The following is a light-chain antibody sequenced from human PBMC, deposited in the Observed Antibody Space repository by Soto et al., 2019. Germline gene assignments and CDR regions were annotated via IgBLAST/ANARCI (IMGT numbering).Light chain of an antibody. CDR1: QSVSSSY. J-gene: IGKJ4*01. CDR3: QQYGSSPLT. V-gene: IGKV3-20*01. Sequence: EIVLTQSPGTLSLSPGERATLSCRASQSVSSSYLAWYQQKPGQAPRLLIYGASSSATGIPDRFSGSGSCTVFTLTISRLEPEDVAVYYCQQYGSSPLTFGGGTKVDIK. CDR2: GAS.